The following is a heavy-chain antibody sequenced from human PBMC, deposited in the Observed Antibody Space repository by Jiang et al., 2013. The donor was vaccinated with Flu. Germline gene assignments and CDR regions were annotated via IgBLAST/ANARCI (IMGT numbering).Heavy chain of an antibody. CDR1: FSDYA. CDR3: AKDLTVFCDGDCSLFDY. V-gene: IGHV3-23*01. J-gene: IGHJ4*02. Sequence: FSDYAMSWVRPGVQGRGLEWVSLISGSGGRSYYADSVRGRFTIFRDNSKNTLYLQMISLRAEDTAVYYCAKDLTVFCDGDCSLFDYWGLGTLVTVSS. CDR2: ISGSGGRS. D-gene: IGHD2-21*01.